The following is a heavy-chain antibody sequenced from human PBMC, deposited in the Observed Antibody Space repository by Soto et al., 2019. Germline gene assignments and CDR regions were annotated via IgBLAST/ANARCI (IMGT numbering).Heavy chain of an antibody. Sequence: SETLSLTCTVSGGSISSYYWSWIRQPPGKGLEWIGYIYYSGSTNYNPSLKSRVTISVDTSKNQFSLKLSSVTAADTAVYYCARWGWVQSTYGMDVWGQGTTVTVSS. D-gene: IGHD5-18*01. CDR3: ARWGWVQSTYGMDV. CDR1: GGSISSYY. V-gene: IGHV4-59*01. CDR2: IYYSGST. J-gene: IGHJ6*02.